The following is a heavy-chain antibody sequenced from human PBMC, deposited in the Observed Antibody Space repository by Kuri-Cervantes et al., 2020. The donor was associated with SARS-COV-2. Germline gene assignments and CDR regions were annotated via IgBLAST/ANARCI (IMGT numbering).Heavy chain of an antibody. CDR1: GVLFSASA. CDR3: TTLIDY. J-gene: IGHJ4*02. CDR2: VRGKANNYAT. Sequence: GGSLRLSCEVSGVLFSASAIHWVRQGSGKGLEWVGRVRGKANNYATAYAASVKGRFTISRDDSKNMAYLQMNSLKTEDTAVYYCTTLIDYWGQGALVTVSS. V-gene: IGHV3-73*01.